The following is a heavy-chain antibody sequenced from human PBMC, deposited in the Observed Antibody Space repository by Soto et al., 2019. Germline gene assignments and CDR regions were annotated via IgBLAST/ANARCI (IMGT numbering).Heavy chain of an antibody. Sequence: EVQLVESGGGFVKPGRSLRLPCAASGSTFSNAWMNWFHQASWKGLEWVGRIKSTTDGGTTDYAAPVKGRFTTSRDDSKNTLYLQMNSLKTEDTAVYYCTTALGSTPTFDSWGQGPLVTVS. V-gene: IGHV3-15*07. D-gene: IGHD2-2*01. CDR1: GSTFSNAW. J-gene: IGHJ4*02. CDR2: IKSTTDGGTT. CDR3: TTALGSTPTFDS.